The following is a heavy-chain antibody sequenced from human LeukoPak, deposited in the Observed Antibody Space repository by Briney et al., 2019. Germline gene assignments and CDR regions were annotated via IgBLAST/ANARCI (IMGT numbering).Heavy chain of an antibody. CDR2: IIGSGRTT. D-gene: IGHD2-21*01. CDR3: AKKEGDTYFSWYMDV. V-gene: IGHV3-23*01. Sequence: GGSLRVSCAASGFTSRSFAMSWVRQAPGEGLGRVSGIIGSGRTTFYADSVKGRFTISRDNYKNTLYLQMNSLRAEDTAIYYCAKKEGDTYFSWYMDVWGKGTTVTVSS. J-gene: IGHJ6*03. CDR1: GFTSRSFA.